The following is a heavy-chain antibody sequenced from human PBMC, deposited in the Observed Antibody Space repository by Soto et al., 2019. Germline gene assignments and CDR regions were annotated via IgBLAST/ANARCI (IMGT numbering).Heavy chain of an antibody. J-gene: IGHJ4*02. D-gene: IGHD1-26*01. CDR1: GGSISSYY. CDR2: IYTSGST. V-gene: IGHV4-4*07. Sequence: PSETLSLTCTVSGGSISSYYWSWIRQPAGKELEWIGRIYTSGSTNYNPSLKSRVTMSVDTSKNQFSLKLSSVTAADTAVYYCARETMYSGSYYYFDYWGQGTLVTVSS. CDR3: ARETMYSGSYYYFDY.